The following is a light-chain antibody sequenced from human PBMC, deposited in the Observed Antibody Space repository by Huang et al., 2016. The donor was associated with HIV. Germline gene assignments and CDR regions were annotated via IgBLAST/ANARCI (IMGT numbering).Light chain of an antibody. J-gene: IGKJ2*01. CDR3: QQSARTPRT. V-gene: IGKV1-39*01. CDR2: PAS. CDR1: QNIKRY. Sequence: DIQITQSPSSLSASVGETVIITCRASQNIKRYLNWYQQEPGKTPKLLISPASNLQSGVPSTFSGSGSGTDFTLTINSLQPEDSATYYCQQSARTPRTFGQGTNLEI.